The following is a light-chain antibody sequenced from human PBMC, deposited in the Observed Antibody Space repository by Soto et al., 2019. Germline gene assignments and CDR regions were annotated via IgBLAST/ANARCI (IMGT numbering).Light chain of an antibody. CDR2: DAS. V-gene: IGKV3-15*01. CDR1: RSVSNN. J-gene: IGKJ4*01. CDR3: QQYNNWPPLT. Sequence: EVVMTQSPATLSVSPGERATLSCRASRSVSNNLAWYQQKPGQAPRLLIYDASTRATGIPARFSGSGSGTEFTLTISSLQSEDFAVYYCQQYNNWPPLTFGGGTNVEIK.